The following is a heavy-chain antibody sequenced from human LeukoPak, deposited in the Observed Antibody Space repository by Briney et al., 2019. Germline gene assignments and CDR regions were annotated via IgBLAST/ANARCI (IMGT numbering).Heavy chain of an antibody. Sequence: ASVKVSCKASGYTFTSYYMHWVRQAPGQGLEWMGIINPSGVSTSYAQKFQGRVPTTRDTSTSTVYMELNSLRSEDTAVYYCARGCGGDCYATNFDYWGQGTLVTVSS. CDR2: INPSGVST. V-gene: IGHV1-46*01. D-gene: IGHD2-21*02. CDR1: GYTFTSYY. J-gene: IGHJ4*02. CDR3: ARGCGGDCYATNFDY.